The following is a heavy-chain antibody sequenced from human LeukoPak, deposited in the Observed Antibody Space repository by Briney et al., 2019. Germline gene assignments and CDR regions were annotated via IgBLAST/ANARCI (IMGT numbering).Heavy chain of an antibody. CDR3: AKDLDSSGYYGY. V-gene: IGHV3-23*01. Sequence: GGSLRLSCAASGFTFSTYAVSWVRQAPGKGLEWVSVISGSGASTYYADSVKGRFTISRDNSKNTLYLQMNSLRAEDTAVYYCAKDLDSSGYYGYWGQGTLITVSS. D-gene: IGHD3-22*01. J-gene: IGHJ4*02. CDR1: GFTFSTYA. CDR2: ISGSGAST.